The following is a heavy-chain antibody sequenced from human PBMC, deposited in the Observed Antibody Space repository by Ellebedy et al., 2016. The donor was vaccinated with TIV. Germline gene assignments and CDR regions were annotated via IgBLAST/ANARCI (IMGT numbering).Heavy chain of an antibody. D-gene: IGHD2-8*01. J-gene: IGHJ6*02. CDR1: GFTFGDYA. CDR2: IRSKAFGGTT. CDR3: ARAYCRHGGCEYGVDV. Sequence: GESLKISCTTSGFTFGDYAMSWFRQAPGKGLEWVSFIRSKAFGGTTEDAASVKRRFTSSRDDSKNLMFLQMNSVKTEDTDMYYCARAYCRHGGCEYGVDVWGQGTRVAVSS. V-gene: IGHV3-49*03.